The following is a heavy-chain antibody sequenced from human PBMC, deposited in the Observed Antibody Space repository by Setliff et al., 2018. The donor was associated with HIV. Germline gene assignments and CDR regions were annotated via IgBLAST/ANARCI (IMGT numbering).Heavy chain of an antibody. CDR3: AKSSPSTGYITDC. J-gene: IGHJ4*02. D-gene: IGHD5-12*01. V-gene: IGHV4-59*01. Sequence: PSETLSLTCSVSGVSISSYYWSWIRHSPGKGLEWIGIIFPGGATNYNPSLTSRVTISVDTSKNHLFLKLTSVTTADTAVYFCAKSSPSTGYITDCWGQGAPVTVSS. CDR2: IFPGGAT. CDR1: GVSISSYY.